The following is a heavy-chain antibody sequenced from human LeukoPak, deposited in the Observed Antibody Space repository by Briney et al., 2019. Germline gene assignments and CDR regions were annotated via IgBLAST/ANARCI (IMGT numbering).Heavy chain of an antibody. Sequence: GRSLRLSCAASGFTFSSYGMHWVRQAPGKGLEWVAVISYDRSNKYYADSVKGRFTISRDNSKNTLYLQMNSLRAEDTAVYYCAKEDFLDAFDIWGQGTMVTVSS. J-gene: IGHJ3*02. CDR2: ISYDRSNK. CDR3: AKEDFLDAFDI. D-gene: IGHD3/OR15-3a*01. CDR1: GFTFSSYG. V-gene: IGHV3-30*18.